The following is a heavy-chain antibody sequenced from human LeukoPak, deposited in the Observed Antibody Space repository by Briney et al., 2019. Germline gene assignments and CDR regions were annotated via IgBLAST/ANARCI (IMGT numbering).Heavy chain of an antibody. CDR3: ATEGPVVPAAVDY. CDR1: GYTFTGYY. CDR2: INPNSGGT. D-gene: IGHD2-2*01. J-gene: IGHJ4*02. V-gene: IGHV1-2*02. Sequence: ASAKVSCKASGYTFTGYYMHWVRQAPGQGLEWMGWINPNSGGTNYAQKFQGRVTMTRDTSISTAYMELSRLRSDDTAVYYCATEGPVVPAAVDYWGQGTLVTVSS.